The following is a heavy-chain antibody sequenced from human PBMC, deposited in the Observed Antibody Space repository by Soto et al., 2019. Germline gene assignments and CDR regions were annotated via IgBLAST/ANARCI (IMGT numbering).Heavy chain of an antibody. CDR1: VGSRSSGGYA. CDR3: ARGEAVTYIDY. D-gene: IGHD4-17*01. Sequence: TLSLTGAVPVGSRSSGGYAGSWIRQPPGKGLEWIGYIYHSGSTYYNPSLKSRVTISVDRSKNQFSLKLSSVTAADTAVYYCARGEAVTYIDYWGQGTLVTVSS. CDR2: IYHSGST. V-gene: IGHV4-30-2*01. J-gene: IGHJ4*02.